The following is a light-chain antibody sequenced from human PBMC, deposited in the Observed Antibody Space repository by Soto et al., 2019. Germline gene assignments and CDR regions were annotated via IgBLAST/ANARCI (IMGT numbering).Light chain of an antibody. Sequence: DIPMTQSPSTLSASVGDRVTITCRASQSMNNWLAWYQQKPGKAPKLFIFKASTLESGVPSRFSGSGSGTEFTLSISSLQPDDFATYFCQQYESFPRTFGQGTKVEIK. J-gene: IGKJ1*01. CDR3: QQYESFPRT. V-gene: IGKV1-5*03. CDR2: KAS. CDR1: QSMNNW.